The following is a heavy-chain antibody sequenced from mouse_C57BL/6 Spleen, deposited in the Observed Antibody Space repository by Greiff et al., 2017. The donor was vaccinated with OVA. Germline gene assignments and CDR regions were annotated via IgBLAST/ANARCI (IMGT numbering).Heavy chain of an antibody. J-gene: IGHJ1*03. D-gene: IGHD2-3*01. CDR2: ISSGSSTI. CDR3: AMGDGYYVRYFDV. Sequence: EVHLVESGGGLVKPGGSLKLSCAASGFTFSDYGMHWVRQAPEKGLEWVAYISSGSSTIYYADTVKGRFTISRDNAKNTLFLQMTSLRSEDTAMYYCAMGDGYYVRYFDVWGTGTTVTVSS. CDR1: GFTFSDYG. V-gene: IGHV5-17*01.